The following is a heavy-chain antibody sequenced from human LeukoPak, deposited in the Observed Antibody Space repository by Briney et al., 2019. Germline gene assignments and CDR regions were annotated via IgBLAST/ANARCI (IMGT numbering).Heavy chain of an antibody. Sequence: GESLKISCQGSGYSFTSYWISWVRQLPGKGLEWMGRIDPSDSYTNYSPSFQGHVTISADKSISTAYLQWSSLKASDTAMYYCARGGDYGSGSYYNSDYYYGMDVWGKGTTVTVSS. CDR1: GYSFTSYW. V-gene: IGHV5-10-1*01. CDR2: IDPSDSYT. J-gene: IGHJ6*04. CDR3: ARGGDYGSGSYYNSDYYYGMDV. D-gene: IGHD3-10*01.